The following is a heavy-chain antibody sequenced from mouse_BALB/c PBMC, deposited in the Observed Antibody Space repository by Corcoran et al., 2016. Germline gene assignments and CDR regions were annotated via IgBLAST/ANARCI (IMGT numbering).Heavy chain of an antibody. CDR2: INTYTGEP. Sequence: QIQLVQSGPELKKPGETVKISCKASGYTFTNYGMNWVKQAPGKGLKWMGWINTYTGEPTYADDFKGRFAFSLETSASTAYLQINNLKNEDTATYFCARSTYYGSSYYFDYWGQGTTLTVSS. J-gene: IGHJ2*01. CDR1: GYTFTNYG. CDR3: ARSTYYGSSYYFDY. V-gene: IGHV9-3-1*01. D-gene: IGHD1-1*01.